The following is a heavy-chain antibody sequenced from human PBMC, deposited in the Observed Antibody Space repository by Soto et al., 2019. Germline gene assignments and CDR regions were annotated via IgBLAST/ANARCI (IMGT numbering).Heavy chain of an antibody. J-gene: IGHJ5*02. D-gene: IGHD2-15*01. CDR3: ARGWGCSSGSCYFTS. CDR2: ISSASSAI. V-gene: IGHV3-48*04. CDR1: GFTFGSYS. Sequence: DVPLVESGGGLVQPGGSLTLSCAASGFTFGSYSMNWVRQAPGKGLEWVSYISSASSAIWYADSLKGRFIISRDNAENSLYLQIHSLRAEDTAVYFCARGWGCSSGSCYFTSWGQGTLVTVSS.